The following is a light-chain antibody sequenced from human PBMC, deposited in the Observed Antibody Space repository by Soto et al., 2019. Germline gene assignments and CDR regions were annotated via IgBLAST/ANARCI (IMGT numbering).Light chain of an antibody. CDR2: GAS. Sequence: MVLTKPPCTLALSTGERATLSCRASQSVSSCYLAWHQQKPGQAPRLLIYGASTRASGIPDRFSGSGSGTDFTLTISRLEPEDFAVYYCQQYGRSGTFGQGTNVDI. CDR1: QSVSSCY. V-gene: IGKV3-20*01. J-gene: IGKJ1*01. CDR3: QQYGRSGT.